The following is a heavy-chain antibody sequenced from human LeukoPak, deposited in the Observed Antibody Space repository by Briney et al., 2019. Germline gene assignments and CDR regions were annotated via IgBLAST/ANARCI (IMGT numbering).Heavy chain of an antibody. CDR3: ARVCVGGRSCMDV. CDR2: IYASGST. V-gene: IGHV4-4*07. D-gene: IGHD3-16*01. CDR1: GGYISSYY. Sequence: PSETLSLTCTVSGGYISSYYWSWIRQPAGKGLEWIGHIYASGSTNYNPSLKSRVNMSVDMSMKQLSLQLNSLTAADMAVYYCARVCVGGRSCMDVWGKGTTVTVSS. J-gene: IGHJ6*03.